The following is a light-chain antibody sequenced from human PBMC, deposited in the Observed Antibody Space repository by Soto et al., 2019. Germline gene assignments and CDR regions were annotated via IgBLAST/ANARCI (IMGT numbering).Light chain of an antibody. Sequence: EIWLSQSPGPLSFSSGERAIPSRRASQSVSSSYLAWYQQKPGQAPRLLIYGASSRATGIPDRFSGSGSGTDFTLTISGLEPEDFAVYYCQHFGNSLWTFGQGTKVDIK. CDR1: QSVSSSY. CDR3: QHFGNSLWT. V-gene: IGKV3-20*01. J-gene: IGKJ1*01. CDR2: GAS.